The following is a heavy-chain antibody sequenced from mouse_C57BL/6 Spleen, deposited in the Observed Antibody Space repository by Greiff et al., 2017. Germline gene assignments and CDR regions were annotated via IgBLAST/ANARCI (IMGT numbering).Heavy chain of an antibody. J-gene: IGHJ4*01. V-gene: IGHV1-85*01. D-gene: IGHD1-1*01. CDR2: IYPRDGST. CDR1: GYTFTSYD. CDR3: ARSVPGSSLYYYAMDY. Sequence: VQLQESGPELVKPGASVKLSCKASGYTFTSYDINWVKQRPGQGLEWIGWIYPRDGSTKYNEKFKGKATLTVDTSSSTAYMELHSLTSEDSAVYFCARSVPGSSLYYYAMDYWGQGTSVTVSS.